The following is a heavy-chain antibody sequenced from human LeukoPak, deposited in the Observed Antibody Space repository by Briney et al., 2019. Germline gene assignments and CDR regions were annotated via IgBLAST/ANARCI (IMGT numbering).Heavy chain of an antibody. CDR1: GCSISSFY. CDR2: IYYTGST. D-gene: IGHD3-22*01. J-gene: IGHJ4*02. Sequence: SETLSLTCTVSGCSISSFYWTWIRQPPGKGLEWIGSIYYTGSTNYNPSLKSRVTISVDTSKNQFSLRLSSVTAADTAVYYCARSRHYYDSTGYYEYDYWGQGTLVTVSS. V-gene: IGHV4-59*08. CDR3: ARSRHYYDSTGYYEYDY.